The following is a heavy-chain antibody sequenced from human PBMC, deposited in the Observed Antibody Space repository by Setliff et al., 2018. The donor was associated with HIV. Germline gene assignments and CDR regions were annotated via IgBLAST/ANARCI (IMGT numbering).Heavy chain of an antibody. CDR1: GDTFNSHA. Sequence: SVKVSCKASGDTFNSHAISWVRQAPGQGLEWMGGIIPIFGTPNYAQKFKGRLTITADESTSTVYMELSSLRSEDTAVYYCARDSRDIVVVIAPEPEPYYYCGMDVWGEGTMVTSPQ. CDR2: IIPIFGTP. J-gene: IGHJ6*04. D-gene: IGHD2-15*01. CDR3: ARDSRDIVVVIAPEPEPYYYCGMDV. V-gene: IGHV1-69*13.